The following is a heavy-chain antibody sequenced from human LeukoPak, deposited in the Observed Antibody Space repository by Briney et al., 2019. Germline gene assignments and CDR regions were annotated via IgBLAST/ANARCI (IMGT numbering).Heavy chain of an antibody. CDR1: GFTFSSYA. CDR2: ISYDGSNK. V-gene: IGHV3-30-3*01. J-gene: IGHJ6*02. D-gene: IGHD6-13*01. CDR3: ARDQRDVAAAGYYYYYGMDV. Sequence: GGSLRLSCAASGFTFSSYAMHWVRQAPGEGLEWVAVISYDGSNKYYADSVKGRFTISRDNSKNTLYLEMNSLRAEDTAVYYCARDQRDVAAAGYYYYYGMDVWGQGTTVTVSS.